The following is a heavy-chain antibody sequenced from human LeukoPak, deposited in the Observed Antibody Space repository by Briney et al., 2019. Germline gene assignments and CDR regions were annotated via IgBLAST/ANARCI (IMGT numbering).Heavy chain of an antibody. CDR2: INHSGST. Sequence: SETLSLTCAVYGGSFSGYYWSWIRQPPGKGLEWIGEINHSGSTNYNPSLKSRVTISVDTSKNQFSLKLSSVTAADTAVYYCARMGDGYNRDYWGQGTLVTVSS. J-gene: IGHJ4*02. D-gene: IGHD5-24*01. CDR3: ARMGDGYNRDY. V-gene: IGHV4-34*01. CDR1: GGSFSGYY.